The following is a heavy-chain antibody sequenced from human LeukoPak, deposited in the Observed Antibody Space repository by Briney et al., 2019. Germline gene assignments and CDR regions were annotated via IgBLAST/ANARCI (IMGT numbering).Heavy chain of an antibody. CDR2: IYTSGST. Sequence: SQTLSLTCTVSGGSISSGSYYWSWIRQPAGKGLEWIGRIYTSGSTNYNPSLKSRVTISVDTSKNQFSLKLSSVTAADTAVYYCARARDTNPLDYWGQGTLVTVSS. V-gene: IGHV4-61*02. J-gene: IGHJ4*02. CDR1: GGSISSGSYY. D-gene: IGHD5-24*01. CDR3: ARARDTNPLDY.